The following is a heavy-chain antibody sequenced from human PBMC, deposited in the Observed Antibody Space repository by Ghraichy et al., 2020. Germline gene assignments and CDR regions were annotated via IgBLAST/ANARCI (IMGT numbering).Heavy chain of an antibody. CDR1: GGTFSSYA. D-gene: IGHD5-18*01. CDR2: IIPIFGTA. CDR3: ARGPSGYSYGYSPYYYYGMDV. Sequence: SVKVSCKASGGTFSSYAISWVRQAPGQGLEWMGGIIPIFGTANYAQKFQGRVTITADESTSTAYMELSSLGSEDTAVYYCARGPSGYSYGYSPYYYYGMDVWGQGTTVTVSS. J-gene: IGHJ6*02. V-gene: IGHV1-69*13.